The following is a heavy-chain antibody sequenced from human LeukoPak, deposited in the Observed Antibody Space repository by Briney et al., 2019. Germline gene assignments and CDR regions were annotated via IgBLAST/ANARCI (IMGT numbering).Heavy chain of an antibody. CDR1: GVSISSYY. Sequence: SETLPLTCTVSGVSISSYYWSWIRQPPGKGLEWIGYIYYSGSTNYNPSLKSRVTISVDTSKNQFSLKLSSVTAADTAVYYCARGLDYYDSSGYYSLFDYWGQGTLVTVSS. CDR2: IYYSGST. V-gene: IGHV4-59*01. CDR3: ARGLDYYDSSGYYSLFDY. J-gene: IGHJ4*02. D-gene: IGHD3-22*01.